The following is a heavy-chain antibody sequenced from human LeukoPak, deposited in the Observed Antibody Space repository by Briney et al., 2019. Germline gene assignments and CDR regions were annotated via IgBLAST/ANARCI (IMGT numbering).Heavy chain of an antibody. CDR3: AREGTLVRGVMNHFDY. Sequence: SQTLSLTCAISGDSVSSNNAAWTWIRQSPSRGLEWLGRTFYRSQWYNDYPVSMRSRITINPDTSKNQFSLQLNSVTPEDTAVYYCAREGTLVRGVMNHFDYWGQGTLVTVSS. D-gene: IGHD3-10*01. CDR2: TFYRSQWYN. CDR1: GDSVSSNNAA. V-gene: IGHV6-1*01. J-gene: IGHJ4*02.